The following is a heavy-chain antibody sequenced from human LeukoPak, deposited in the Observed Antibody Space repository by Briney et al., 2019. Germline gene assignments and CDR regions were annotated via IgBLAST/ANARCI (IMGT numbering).Heavy chain of an antibody. CDR1: VGSFRPYH. Sequence: SETLSLTCVVYVGSFRPYHWSWPRQPPAKGLAGIGVINESGATNYKPSLQSRLTMSVDTSKNQFSLKLSSVTAADTAIYYCVSSRRYSDVWRWFFGYWGQGTLVTVSS. J-gene: IGHJ4*02. CDR3: VSSRRYSDVWRWFFGY. CDR2: INESGAT. V-gene: IGHV4-34*01. D-gene: IGHD3-3*01.